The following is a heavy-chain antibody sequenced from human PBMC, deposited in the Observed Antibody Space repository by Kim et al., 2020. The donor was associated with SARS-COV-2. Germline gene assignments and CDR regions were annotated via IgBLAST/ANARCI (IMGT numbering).Heavy chain of an antibody. V-gene: IGHV3-30*18. Sequence: GGSLRLSCAASGFTFSSYDIHWVRQAPGKGLEWVAVISYDGSNKYYADSVKGRFTISRDNSKNTLYLQMNSLRAEDTAVYYCAKDFVVRTSWNGMDVWGQGTTVTVSS. D-gene: IGHD6-13*01. J-gene: IGHJ6*02. CDR3: AKDFVVRTSWNGMDV. CDR1: GFTFSSYD. CDR2: ISYDGSNK.